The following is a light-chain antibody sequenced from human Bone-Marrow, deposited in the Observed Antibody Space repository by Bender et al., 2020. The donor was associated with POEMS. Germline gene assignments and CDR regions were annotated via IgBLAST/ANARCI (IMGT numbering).Light chain of an antibody. Sequence: QLVLTQSPSASASLGASVNLTCTLSSDHILYPIAWHQQHPAKGPRYLMKINIDGSHNKGDGIPDRFSGSSSGAERHLIISSLQSDDEADYYCQTWGTDVVFGGGTKLTVL. CDR1: SDHILYP. CDR3: QTWGTDVV. J-gene: IGLJ3*02. CDR2: INIDGSH. V-gene: IGLV4-69*02.